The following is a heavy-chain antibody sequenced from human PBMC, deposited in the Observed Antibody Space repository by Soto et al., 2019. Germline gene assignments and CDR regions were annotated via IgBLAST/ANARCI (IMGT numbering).Heavy chain of an antibody. CDR1: GFTFSSYA. D-gene: IGHD5-18*01. CDR2: IGGGGGSI. V-gene: IGHV3-23*01. J-gene: IGHJ4*02. CDR3: AKLNDSYRRSVTDF. Sequence: EVQLLESGGGLVQPGGSLRLSCAASGFTFSSYAMSWVRQAPGKGLEWVSSIGGGGGSIYYADSVKGRFTISRDNSKNTLYLQINSLRAEDTALYYCAKLNDSYRRSVTDFWGQGTLVTVSS.